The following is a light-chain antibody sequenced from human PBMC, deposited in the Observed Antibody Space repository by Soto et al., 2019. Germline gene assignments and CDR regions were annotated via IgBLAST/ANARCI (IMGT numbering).Light chain of an antibody. J-gene: IGKJ4*01. Sequence: IVLTQSPATLSLSPGEGATLSCRASQSIGDYVAWFQQKPGQAPRLLIYDGSNRAVGIPARFSGSASGTDSTLTISSLEPEEFAVYYCQQRSAWPLTFGGGTRVEI. CDR2: DGS. V-gene: IGKV3-11*01. CDR3: QQRSAWPLT. CDR1: QSIGDY.